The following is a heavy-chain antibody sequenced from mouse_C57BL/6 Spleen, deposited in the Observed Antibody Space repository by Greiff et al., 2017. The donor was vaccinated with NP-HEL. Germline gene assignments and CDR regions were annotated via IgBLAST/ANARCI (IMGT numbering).Heavy chain of an antibody. Sequence: VQLQQSGPELVKPGASVKISCKASGYAFSSSWMNWVKQRPGKGLEWIGRIYPGDGDTNYNGKFKGKATLTADKSSSTAYMQLSSLTSEDSAVYFCAREGLRRGEFDYWGQGTTLTVSS. CDR3: AREGLRRGEFDY. CDR1: GYAFSSSW. D-gene: IGHD2-4*01. J-gene: IGHJ2*01. CDR2: IYPGDGDT. V-gene: IGHV1-82*01.